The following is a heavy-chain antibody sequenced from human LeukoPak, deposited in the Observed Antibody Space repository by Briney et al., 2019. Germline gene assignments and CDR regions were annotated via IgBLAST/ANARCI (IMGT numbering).Heavy chain of an antibody. V-gene: IGHV4-4*07. Sequence: SETLSLTCTVSGGSISSYYWSWIRQPAGNGLEWIGRIYTSGSTNYNPSLKSRVTMSVDTSKNQFSLKLSSVTAADTAVYYCARVRYGGAPDAFDIWGQGTMVTVSS. J-gene: IGHJ3*02. CDR3: ARVRYGGAPDAFDI. D-gene: IGHD4-17*01. CDR2: IYTSGST. CDR1: GGSISSYY.